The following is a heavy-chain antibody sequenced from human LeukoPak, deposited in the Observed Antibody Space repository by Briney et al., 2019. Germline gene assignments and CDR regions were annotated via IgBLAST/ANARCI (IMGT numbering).Heavy chain of an antibody. V-gene: IGHV4-61*02. Sequence: SETLSLTCTVSGDSISSGDYYWSWIRQPAGKGLEWIGRISSSGSTNYNPSLKSRVTISVDTSKNQFSLKLSPVTAADTAVYYCARPLKPLRWYPNIDAFDIWGQGTMVTVSS. CDR2: ISSSGST. CDR3: ARPLKPLRWYPNIDAFDI. D-gene: IGHD4-23*01. CDR1: GDSISSGDYY. J-gene: IGHJ3*02.